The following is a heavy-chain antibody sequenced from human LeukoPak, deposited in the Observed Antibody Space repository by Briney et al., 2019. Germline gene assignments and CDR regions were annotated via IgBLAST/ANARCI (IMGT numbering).Heavy chain of an antibody. D-gene: IGHD3-22*01. CDR1: GYTFTSCG. CDR3: ARDSPRSSGYYPSYYGMDV. J-gene: IGHJ6*02. V-gene: IGHV1-18*01. CDR2: ISAYNGNT. Sequence: ASVKVSCKASGYTFTSCGISWVRQAPGQGLEWMGWISAYNGNTNYAQKLQGRVTMTTDTSTSTAYMELRSLRSDDTAVYYCARDSPRSSGYYPSYYGMDVWGQGTTVTVSS.